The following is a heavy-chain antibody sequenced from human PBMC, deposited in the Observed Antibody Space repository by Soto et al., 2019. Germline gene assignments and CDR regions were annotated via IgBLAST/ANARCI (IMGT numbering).Heavy chain of an antibody. Sequence: SVKVSCKASGFTSTSSAVQWVRQARGQRLEWIGWIVVGSDNTNYAQKFQERVTITRDMSTGTAYMELSSLRSEDTAVYYCAATLDSNSGSGYYGMDVWGQGTTVTVSS. CDR1: GFTSTSSA. CDR2: IVVGSDNT. V-gene: IGHV1-58*01. J-gene: IGHJ6*02. CDR3: AATLDSNSGSGYYGMDV. D-gene: IGHD3-10*01.